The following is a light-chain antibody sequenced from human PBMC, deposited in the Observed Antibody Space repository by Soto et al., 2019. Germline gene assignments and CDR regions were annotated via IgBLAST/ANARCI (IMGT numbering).Light chain of an antibody. CDR3: QQYGSSAPIT. CDR2: GAS. V-gene: IGKV3-20*01. J-gene: IGKJ5*01. CDR1: QSVSSSY. Sequence: EIVLTQSPGTLSLSPGERATLSCRASQSVSSSYLAWYQQKPGQAPRLLIYGASSRATGIPERFSGSGSETDFTLTISRLEPEDFALYYCQQYGSSAPITFGQGTRLEIK.